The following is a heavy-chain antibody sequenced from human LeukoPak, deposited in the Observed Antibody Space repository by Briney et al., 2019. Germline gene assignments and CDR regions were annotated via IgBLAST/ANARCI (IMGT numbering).Heavy chain of an antibody. Sequence: GGSLRLSCAASGFTFNNYWMTWVRQAPGKGLEWVANIKQDGSDKYYVDSVKGRFIISRDNAKNSLYLQMNNLRAEDTAVYYCATDGGYAFDIWGQGTMVTVSS. CDR2: IKQDGSDK. J-gene: IGHJ3*02. V-gene: IGHV3-7*02. CDR1: GFTFNNYW. CDR3: ATDGGYAFDI. D-gene: IGHD1-14*01.